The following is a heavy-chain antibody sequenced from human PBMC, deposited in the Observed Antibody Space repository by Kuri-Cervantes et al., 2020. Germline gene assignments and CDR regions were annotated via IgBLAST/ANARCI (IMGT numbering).Heavy chain of an antibody. Sequence: GGSLRLSCAASGFTFGNSDMHWVRQATGKGLEWVSAIGAGGDTYYPGSVKGRFTISRDNAKNSLYLQMNSLRAEDTAVYYCAREPGSGYFFDYWGQGTRVTVSS. CDR2: IGAGGDT. J-gene: IGHJ4*02. D-gene: IGHD3-22*01. CDR3: AREPGSGYFFDY. CDR1: GFTFGNSD. V-gene: IGHV3-13*01.